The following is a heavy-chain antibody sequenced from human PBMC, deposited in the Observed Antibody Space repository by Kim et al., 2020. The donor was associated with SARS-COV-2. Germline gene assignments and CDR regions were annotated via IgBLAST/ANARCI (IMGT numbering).Heavy chain of an antibody. CDR1: GFTFSSYA. J-gene: IGHJ5*02. V-gene: IGHV3-23*01. D-gene: IGHD3-10*01. CDR2: ISGSGGST. CDR3: AKDYPPDPLLMVRVTAPPSWFDP. Sequence: GGSLRLSCAASGFTFSSYAMSWVRQAPGKGLEWVSAISGSGGSTYYADSVKGRFTISRDNSKNTLYLQMNSLRAEDTAVYYCAKDYPPDPLLMVRVTAPPSWFDPWGQGTLVTVSS.